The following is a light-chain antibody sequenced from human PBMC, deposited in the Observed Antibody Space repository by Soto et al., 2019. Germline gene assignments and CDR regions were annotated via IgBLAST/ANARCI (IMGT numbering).Light chain of an antibody. V-gene: IGKV3-20*01. Sequence: EIVLTQSPGTLSLSPGERATLSCRASQSVSSSYLAWYQQKPGQAPRLLVYDATTRATGIPDRFSGSGSGTDFMLTISTLEPEDFAVYFCQQYGTSPQTFGQGTKVEIK. CDR1: QSVSSSY. J-gene: IGKJ1*01. CDR2: DAT. CDR3: QQYGTSPQT.